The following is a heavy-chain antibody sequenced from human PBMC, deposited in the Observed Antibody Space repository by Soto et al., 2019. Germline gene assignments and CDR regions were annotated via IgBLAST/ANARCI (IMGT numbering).Heavy chain of an antibody. CDR2: MSYDGTNE. J-gene: IGHJ6*01. D-gene: IGHD3-22*01. CDR3: GKDLHHSSGYFFTVRLNAMDV. V-gene: IGHV3-30*18. Sequence: QVQLVESGGGVVQPGRSLRLSCAASGFTFSSYAMQWVRQAPGKGLEWVALMSYDGTNEYYADSVKGRFTISRDNSKNTLFLQINSLRAEDTAVYYCGKDLHHSSGYFFTVRLNAMDVWEQGTTVTVSS. CDR1: GFTFSSYA.